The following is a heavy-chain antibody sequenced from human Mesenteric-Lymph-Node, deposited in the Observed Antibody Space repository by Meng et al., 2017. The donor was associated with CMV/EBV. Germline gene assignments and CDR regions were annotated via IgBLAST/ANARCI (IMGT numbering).Heavy chain of an antibody. J-gene: IGHJ6*02. CDR3: ARDPPDIVVVPAASNARSYYYYGMDV. D-gene: IGHD2-2*01. V-gene: IGHV3-21*01. CDR1: RFTFSSYS. CDR2: ISSSSSYI. Sequence: GESLKISCAASRFTFSSYSMNWVRQAPGKGLEWVSSISSSSSYIYYADSVKGRFTISRDNAKNSLYLQMNSLRAEDTAVYYCARDPPDIVVVPAASNARSYYYYGMDVWGQGTTVTVSS.